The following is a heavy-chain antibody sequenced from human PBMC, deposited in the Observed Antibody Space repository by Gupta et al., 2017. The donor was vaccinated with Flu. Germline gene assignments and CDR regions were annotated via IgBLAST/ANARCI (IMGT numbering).Heavy chain of an antibody. CDR3: ARSLFGAPANPTVVTPWVDY. Sequence: QVQLVQSGAEVKKPGASVKVSCKASGYTFTSSVISWVRQAPGQGLEWMGWISAYNGNTNYAQKLQGRVTMTTDTSTSTAYMELRSLRSDDTAVYYCARSLFGAPANPTVVTPWVDYWGQGTLVTVSS. CDR1: GYTFTSSV. CDR2: ISAYNGNT. D-gene: IGHD4-23*01. V-gene: IGHV1-18*01. J-gene: IGHJ4*02.